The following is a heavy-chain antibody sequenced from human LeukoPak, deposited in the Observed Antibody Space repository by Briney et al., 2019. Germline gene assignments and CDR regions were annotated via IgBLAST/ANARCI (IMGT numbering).Heavy chain of an antibody. Sequence: GRSLRLSCAASGFTFSSYGMHWVRQAPGKGLEWGAVIWYDGSNKYYADSVKGRFTIARDNSKNTLYLQMNSLRAEDTAVYYCARNRYSGSSRQNWFDPWGQGTLVTVSS. V-gene: IGHV3-33*01. CDR3: ARNRYSGSSRQNWFDP. J-gene: IGHJ5*02. CDR2: IWYDGSNK. CDR1: GFTFSSYG. D-gene: IGHD1-26*01.